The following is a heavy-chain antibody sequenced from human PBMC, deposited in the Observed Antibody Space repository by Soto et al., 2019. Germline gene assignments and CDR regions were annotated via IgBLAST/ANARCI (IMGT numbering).Heavy chain of an antibody. Sequence: KGSCKASGGTFISYAISWVRQAPGQGLEWMGGIIPTFGTANYAQKFQGRVTITADESTSTAYMELSSLRSEDTAVYYCARVVLKDWYFDLWGRGTLVTVSS. J-gene: IGHJ2*01. V-gene: IGHV1-69*01. D-gene: IGHD1-26*01. CDR3: ARVVLKDWYFDL. CDR2: IIPTFGTA. CDR1: GGTFISYA.